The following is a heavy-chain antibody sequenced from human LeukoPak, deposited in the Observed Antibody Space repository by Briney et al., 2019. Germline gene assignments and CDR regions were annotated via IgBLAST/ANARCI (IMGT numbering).Heavy chain of an antibody. CDR1: GGSFSGYY. V-gene: IGHV4-34*01. CDR2: INHSGST. J-gene: IGHJ4*02. D-gene: IGHD1-7*01. CDR3: ARTGTTTRTFPFDY. Sequence: SETLSLTCAVYGGSFSGYYWSWIRQPPGKGLEWIGEINHSGSTNYNPSLKSRVTISVDTSKNQFSLKLSSVTAADTAVYYCARTGTTTRTFPFDYWGQGTLVTVSS.